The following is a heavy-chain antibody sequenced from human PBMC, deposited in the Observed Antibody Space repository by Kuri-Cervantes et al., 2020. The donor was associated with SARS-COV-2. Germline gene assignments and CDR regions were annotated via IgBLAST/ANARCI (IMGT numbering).Heavy chain of an antibody. D-gene: IGHD3-22*01. Sequence: SVKVSCKASGGTFSSYAISWVRQAPGQGLEWMGGIIPIFGTANYAQKFQGRVTMTRDTSTSTVYMELSSLRSEDTAVYYCARGGYYDSSGKHDYWGQGTLVTVSS. CDR3: ARGGYYDSSGKHDY. CDR1: GGTFSSYA. V-gene: IGHV1-69*05. J-gene: IGHJ4*02. CDR2: IIPIFGTA.